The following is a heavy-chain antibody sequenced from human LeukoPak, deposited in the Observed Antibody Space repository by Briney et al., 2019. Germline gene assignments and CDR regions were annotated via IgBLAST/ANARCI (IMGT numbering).Heavy chain of an antibody. V-gene: IGHV1-2*02. CDR2: INPNSGGT. D-gene: IGHD6-6*01. J-gene: IGHJ3*02. CDR3: ACFEYSSSSPLDDAFDI. CDR1: GYTFTGYY. Sequence: GASVKVSCKASGYTFTGYYMHWVRQAPGQGLEWMGWINPNSGGTNYAQKFQGRVTMTRDTSISTAYMELSRLRSDDTAVYYCACFEYSSSSPLDDAFDIWGQGTMVTVSS.